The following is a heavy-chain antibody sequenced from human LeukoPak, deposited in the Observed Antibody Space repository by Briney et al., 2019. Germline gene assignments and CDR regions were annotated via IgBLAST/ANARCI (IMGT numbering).Heavy chain of an antibody. J-gene: IGHJ4*02. Sequence: SETLSLTCTVSGGSISSYYLSWMRQLPGKGLEWIGYFYHSGGTNYNPSLQGRVTTSIDTSKNQFSLKLTSVTTADTAVYYCARSVSSSRFSLWKYWGQGTLVTVSS. D-gene: IGHD6-13*01. CDR1: GGSISSYY. CDR3: ARSVSSSRFSLWKY. CDR2: FYHSGGT. V-gene: IGHV4-59*01.